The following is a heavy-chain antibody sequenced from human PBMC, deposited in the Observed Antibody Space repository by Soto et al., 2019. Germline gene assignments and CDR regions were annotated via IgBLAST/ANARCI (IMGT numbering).Heavy chain of an antibody. CDR2: ISYDGSNK. Sequence: GGSLRLSCAASGFTFSSYAMHWVRQAPGKGLEWVAVISYDGSNKYYADSVKGRFTISRDNSKNTLYLQMNSLRAEDTAVYYCATVYSSSWNYYYYYGIDVWGQGTTVTVSS. CDR3: ATVYSSSWNYYYYYGIDV. D-gene: IGHD6-13*01. V-gene: IGHV3-30-3*01. J-gene: IGHJ6*02. CDR1: GFTFSSYA.